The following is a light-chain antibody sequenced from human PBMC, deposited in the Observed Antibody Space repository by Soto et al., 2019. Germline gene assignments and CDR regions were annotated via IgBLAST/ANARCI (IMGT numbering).Light chain of an antibody. V-gene: IGKV1-39*01. CDR1: QSISSY. Sequence: IQMTQAPSSLSACVGDRVTITFRASQSISSYLNWYQQKPGKAPKLLIYAASSLQSGVPSRFSGSGSGTDFTLTISSLQPEDFATYYCQQSYSPPPITFGQGTRLEIK. J-gene: IGKJ5*01. CDR3: QQSYSPPPIT. CDR2: AAS.